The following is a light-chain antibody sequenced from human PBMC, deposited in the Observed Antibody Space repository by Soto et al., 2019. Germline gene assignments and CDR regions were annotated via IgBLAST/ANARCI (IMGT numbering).Light chain of an antibody. CDR2: EGS. CDR3: CSYAGSSTL. CDR1: SSDVGSYNL. Sequence: QSALTQPASVSGSPGQSITISCTGTSSDVGSYNLVSWYQQHPGKAPKLMIYEGSKRPSGVSNRFSGSKSGNTASLTISGLQAEDEADYSCCSYAGSSTLFGGGTKLTAL. J-gene: IGLJ2*01. V-gene: IGLV2-23*01.